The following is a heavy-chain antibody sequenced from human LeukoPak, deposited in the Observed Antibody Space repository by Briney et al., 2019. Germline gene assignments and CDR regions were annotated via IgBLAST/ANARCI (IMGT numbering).Heavy chain of an antibody. J-gene: IGHJ3*02. CDR3: ARHGTMVRGVPQATPDPFDI. CDR2: IYYSGST. Sequence: PSETLSLTCTVSAGSSGSGGYSWSWIRQHPGKGLEWIGNIYYSGSTYYNPSLKTRITMSIDTSKSKLSLNLSSVTAADTAVYYCARHGTMVRGVPQATPDPFDIWGQGTMVTVSS. D-gene: IGHD3-10*01. V-gene: IGHV4-31*03. CDR1: AGSSGSGGYS.